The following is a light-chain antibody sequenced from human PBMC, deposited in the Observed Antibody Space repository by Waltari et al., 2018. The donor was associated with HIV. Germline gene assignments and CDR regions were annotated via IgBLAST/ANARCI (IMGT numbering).Light chain of an antibody. CDR1: QTAHSN. V-gene: IGKV3-15*01. J-gene: IGKJ2*01. CDR3: QQYHKWPET. Sequence: EILMTQSPATLSVSPGGGGTLSCRASQTAHSNLAWFQQKPGQAPRLLIYAASTRATDIPDRFSASGSGTEFTLTISSLQSEDFAVYFCQQYHKWPETFGQGTKLEIK. CDR2: AAS.